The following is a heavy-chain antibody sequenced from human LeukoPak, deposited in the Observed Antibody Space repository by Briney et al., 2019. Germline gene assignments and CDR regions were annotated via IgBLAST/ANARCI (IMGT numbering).Heavy chain of an antibody. J-gene: IGHJ4*02. CDR1: GFTFRSYG. D-gene: IGHD5-18*01. CDR3: ARDGMSYGHGSSDY. V-gene: IGHV3-33*01. Sequence: GGSLRLSCAASGFTFRSYGMHWVRQAPGKGLEWVAVIWYDGSNKYYADSVKGRFTISRDNSKNTLYLQMNSLRAEDTAVYYCARDGMSYGHGSSDYWGQGTLVTVSS. CDR2: IWYDGSNK.